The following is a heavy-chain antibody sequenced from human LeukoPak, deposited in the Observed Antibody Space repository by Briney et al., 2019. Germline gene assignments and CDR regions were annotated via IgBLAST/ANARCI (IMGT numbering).Heavy chain of an antibody. CDR1: GFTFSSYW. J-gene: IGHJ4*02. CDR3: ASVLLRRYYFDY. Sequence: GGSLRLSCAASGFTFSSYWMSWARQAPGKGLEWVANIKQDGSEKYYVDSVKGRFTISRDNAKNSLYLQMNSLRAEDTAVYYCASVLLRRYYFDYWGQGTLVTVSS. D-gene: IGHD2-15*01. CDR2: IKQDGSEK. V-gene: IGHV3-7*03.